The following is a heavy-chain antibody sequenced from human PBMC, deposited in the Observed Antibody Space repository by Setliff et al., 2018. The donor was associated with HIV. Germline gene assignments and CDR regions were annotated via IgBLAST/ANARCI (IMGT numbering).Heavy chain of an antibody. J-gene: IGHJ3*02. D-gene: IGHD1-26*01. CDR3: ARDRVEAERGAFDI. CDR2: ISHDGNNK. CDR1: GFTFSSYS. V-gene: IGHV3-30*01. Sequence: LRLSCAASGFTFSSYSFHWVRQAPGKGLEWVTVISHDGNNKFYADSVKGRFIISRDNSKDTVSLEMTSLTSEDTAMYYCARDRVEAERGAFDIWGQGTMVTV.